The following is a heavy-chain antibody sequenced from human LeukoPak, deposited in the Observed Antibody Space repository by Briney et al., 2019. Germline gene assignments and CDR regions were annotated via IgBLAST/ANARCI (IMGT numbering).Heavy chain of an antibody. CDR2: ISSSSSYI. D-gene: IGHD6-13*01. CDR3: ARDRIAAAGYFDY. CDR1: GFTFSSYS. V-gene: IGHV3-21*01. Sequence: PGGSLTLSCAASGFTFSSYSMNWVRQAPGKGLEWVSSISSSSSYIYYADSVKGRFTISRDNAKNSLYLQMNSLRAEDTAVYYCARDRIAAAGYFDYCGPGTLVTVSS. J-gene: IGHJ4*02.